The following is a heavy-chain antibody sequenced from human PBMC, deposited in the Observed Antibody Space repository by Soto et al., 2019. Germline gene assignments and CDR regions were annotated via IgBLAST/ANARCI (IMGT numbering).Heavy chain of an antibody. CDR3: AKGASEVTFDY. D-gene: IGHD2-21*02. CDR1: GFTFSSYG. CDR2: ISYDGSNK. J-gene: IGHJ4*02. V-gene: IGHV3-30*18. Sequence: QVQLVESGGGVVQPRRSLRLSCAASGFTFSSYGMHWVRPAPGKGLDWVAVISYDGSNKYYADSVKGRFTISRDNFNNTLYLQMNSKTAEDTAVYYYAKGASEVTFDYWGQGTLVTVSS.